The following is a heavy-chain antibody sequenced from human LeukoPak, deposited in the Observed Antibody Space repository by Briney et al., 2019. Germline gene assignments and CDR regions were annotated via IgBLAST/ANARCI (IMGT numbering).Heavy chain of an antibody. D-gene: IGHD3-10*01. CDR3: AKDYGSGSWLDY. Sequence: GGSLRLSCAASGFPFEDYAMHGFGKPQGKAWEGFSGISWNSGSIGYAGSVKGRFTISRDNAKNSLYLQMNSLRAEDTALYYCAKDYGSGSWLDYWGQGTLVTVSS. CDR1: GFPFEDYA. V-gene: IGHV3-9*01. J-gene: IGHJ4*02. CDR2: ISWNSGSI.